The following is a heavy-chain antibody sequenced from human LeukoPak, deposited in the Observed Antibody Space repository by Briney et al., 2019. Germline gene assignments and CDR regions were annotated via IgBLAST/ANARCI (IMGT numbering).Heavy chain of an antibody. J-gene: IGHJ6*02. CDR2: IIPIFGTA. Sequence: GSSVKVSRKASGGTFSSYAISWVRQAPGQGLEWMGGIIPIFGTANYAQKFQGRVTITADESTSTAYMELSSLRSEDTAVYYCARRQGAVAGSTYYYYGMDVWGQGTTVTVSS. CDR1: GGTFSSYA. CDR3: ARRQGAVAGSTYYYYGMDV. D-gene: IGHD6-19*01. V-gene: IGHV1-69*01.